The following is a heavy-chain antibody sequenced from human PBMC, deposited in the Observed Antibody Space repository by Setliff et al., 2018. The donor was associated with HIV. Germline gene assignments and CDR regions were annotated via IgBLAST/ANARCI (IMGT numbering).Heavy chain of an antibody. CDR3: TRAQIAAPRPFDY. V-gene: IGHV4-34*01. J-gene: IGHJ4*02. CDR1: GGAFNGYY. CDR2: INHKGVT. Sequence: SETLSLTCAVYGGAFNGYYWTWIRQSPGRGLEWIGEINHKGVTNYSPSLMRRATISAETSKNQFSLRLSSVTAADTALYFCTRAQIAAPRPFDYWGQGTLVTVPQ. D-gene: IGHD2-21*01.